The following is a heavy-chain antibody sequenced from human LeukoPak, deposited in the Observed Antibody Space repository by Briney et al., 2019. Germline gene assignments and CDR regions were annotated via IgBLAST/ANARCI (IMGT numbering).Heavy chain of an antibody. CDR2: IKSKTDGGTT. Sequence: GGSLRLSCAASGFTFSNAWMSWVRQAPGKGLEWVGRIKSKTDGGTTDYAAPVKGRFTISRDDSKNTLYLQMNSLKTEDTAVYYCTTAPLVWVYYYYGMDVWGQGTTVTVSS. J-gene: IGHJ6*02. CDR3: TTAPLVWVYYYYGMDV. CDR1: GFTFSNAW. D-gene: IGHD6-6*01. V-gene: IGHV3-15*01.